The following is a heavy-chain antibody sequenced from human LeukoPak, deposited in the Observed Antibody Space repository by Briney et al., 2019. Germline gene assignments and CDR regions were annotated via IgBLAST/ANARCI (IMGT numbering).Heavy chain of an antibody. CDR1: GHTLSELS. V-gene: IGHV1-24*01. CDR3: ALLMVRNIVDI. D-gene: IGHD3-10*01. CDR2: FDPEDDEI. Sequence: ASVKVSCXVSGHTLSELSLHWVRQAPRKGLEWMGGFDPEDDEIIYAQRFQGRVTMTEDTSTDTAYMELSSLRSEDTAVYYCALLMVRNIVDIWGQGTMVTVAS. J-gene: IGHJ3*02.